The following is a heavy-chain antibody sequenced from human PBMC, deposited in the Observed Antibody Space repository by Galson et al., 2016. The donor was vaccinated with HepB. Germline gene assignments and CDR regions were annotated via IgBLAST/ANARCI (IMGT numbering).Heavy chain of an antibody. D-gene: IGHD3-10*01. J-gene: IGHJ6*02. CDR3: ATYKGDLVYTQAEAMDV. CDR1: GDTFKNYA. V-gene: IGHV1-69*06. CDR2: IIPIFGTA. Sequence: SVKVSCKASGDTFKNYAVFWVRQAPGQGLEWMGGIIPIFGTAHYSQNFRGRLSISADTSTSTAYLELSNLRSGDTAVYYCATYKGDLVYTQAEAMDVWGQGTTVIVSS.